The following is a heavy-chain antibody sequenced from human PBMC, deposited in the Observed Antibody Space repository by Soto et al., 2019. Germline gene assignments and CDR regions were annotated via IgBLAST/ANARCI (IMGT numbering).Heavy chain of an antibody. V-gene: IGHV4-39*01. D-gene: IGHD4-17*01. CDR3: VSQRTTVPTQAYFDY. Sequence: SGTRPLPGIASAGSVTIGSSYWGWIRRSPGKGLEWIGRVYYRGRSYSKSSVKSRVTISVDTSKNRFSLSLNSVTASDTAVYFCVSQRTTVPTQAYFDYWGPGALVTVSS. J-gene: IGHJ4*02. CDR1: AGSVTIGSSY. CDR2: VYYRGRS.